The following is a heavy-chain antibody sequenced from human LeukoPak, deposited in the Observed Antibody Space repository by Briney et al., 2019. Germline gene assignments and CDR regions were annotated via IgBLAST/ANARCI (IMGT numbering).Heavy chain of an antibody. CDR3: AKKGSSGYSLDY. D-gene: IGHD3-22*01. V-gene: IGHV3-23*01. J-gene: IGHJ4*02. CDR1: GFTFSSYG. CDR2: ITATSTNT. Sequence: GGSLRLSCAASGFTFSSYGMSWVRQAPGKGLEWVSAITATSTNTFDADSVQGRFTISRDNSKNTLYLQMNSLRAEDTAVYYCAKKGSSGYSLDYWGQGTLVTVSS.